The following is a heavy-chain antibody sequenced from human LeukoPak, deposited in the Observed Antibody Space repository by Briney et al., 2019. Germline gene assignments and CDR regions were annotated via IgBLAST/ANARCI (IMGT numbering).Heavy chain of an antibody. V-gene: IGHV3-7*01. CDR2: TNQEGSEK. Sequence: GGSLRLSCAASGFTISTYWMSWVRQAPGKGLEWVANTNQEGSEKYYVDSVKGRSTISKDNAKNSLYLQMNSLRAEDTAVYYCARDPKWLDYWGQGTLVTVSS. J-gene: IGHJ4*02. CDR1: GFTISTYW. D-gene: IGHD5-12*01. CDR3: ARDPKWLDY.